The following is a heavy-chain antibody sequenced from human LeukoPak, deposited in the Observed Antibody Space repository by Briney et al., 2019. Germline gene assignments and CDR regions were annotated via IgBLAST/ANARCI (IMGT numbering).Heavy chain of an antibody. CDR1: GFTFSSYA. CDR2: ISYDGSNK. D-gene: IGHD3-3*01. Sequence: GGSLRLSCAASGFTFSSYAMHWVRQAPGKGLEWVAVISYDGSNKYYADSVKGRFTISRDNSKNTLYLQLNSLRAEDTAVYYCARAGYDFWSGYSYYFDYWGQGTLVTVSS. CDR3: ARAGYDFWSGYSYYFDY. V-gene: IGHV3-30-3*01. J-gene: IGHJ4*02.